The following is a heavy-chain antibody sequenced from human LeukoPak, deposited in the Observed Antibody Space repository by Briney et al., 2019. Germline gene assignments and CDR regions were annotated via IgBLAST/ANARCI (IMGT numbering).Heavy chain of an antibody. D-gene: IGHD5-24*01. CDR3: AREVEMATITGGPSEY. V-gene: IGHV1-46*01. Sequence: ASVKVSCKASGYTFTNYYMHWVRQAPGHGLEWMGIINPSGGSTSYAQKFQGRVTMTRDTSTSTVYMELSSLRSGDTAVYYCAREVEMATITGGPSEYWGQGTLVTVSS. CDR1: GYTFTNYY. J-gene: IGHJ4*02. CDR2: INPSGGST.